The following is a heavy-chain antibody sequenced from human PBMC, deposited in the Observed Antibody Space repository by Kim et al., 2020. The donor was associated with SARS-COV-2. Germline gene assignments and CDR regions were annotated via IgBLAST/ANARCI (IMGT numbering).Heavy chain of an antibody. J-gene: IGHJ2*01. CDR2: ISSSSSTI. CDR3: ATLAYCGGDCLVMSWYFVL. V-gene: IGHV3-48*02. CDR1: GFTFSSYS. D-gene: IGHD2-21*02. Sequence: GGSLRLSCAASGFTFSSYSMNWVRQAPGKGLEWVSYISSSSSTIYYADSVKGRFTISRDNAKNSLYLQMNSLRDEDTAVYYCATLAYCGGDCLVMSWYFVLWGRGTLVTVSS.